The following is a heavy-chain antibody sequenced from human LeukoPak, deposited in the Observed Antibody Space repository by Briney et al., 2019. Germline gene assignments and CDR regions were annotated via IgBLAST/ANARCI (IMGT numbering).Heavy chain of an antibody. D-gene: IGHD4-17*01. CDR3: ARVDYGDAFDI. J-gene: IGHJ3*02. V-gene: IGHV3-30*04. CDR2: ISHDVKTT. CDR1: GFSFSDSV. Sequence: GGSLRLSCVASGFSFSDSVIHWVRQAPGKGLEWVAVISHDVKTTYYADSAKGRFTISRDNAKNSLYLQMNSLRAEDTAVYYCARVDYGDAFDIWGQGTMVTVSS.